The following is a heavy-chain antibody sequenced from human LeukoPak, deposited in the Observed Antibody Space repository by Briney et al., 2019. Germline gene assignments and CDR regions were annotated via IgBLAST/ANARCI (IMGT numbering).Heavy chain of an antibody. CDR3: AKELSSSWYNGPLYYFDY. CDR2: ISYDGSNK. V-gene: IGHV3-30*18. Sequence: GRSLRLSCAASGFTFSSYGMHWVRQAPGKGLEWVAVISYDGSNKYYADSVKGRFTISRDNSKNTLYLQMNSLRAEDTAVYYCAKELSSSWYNGPLYYFDYWGQGTLVTVSS. J-gene: IGHJ4*02. CDR1: GFTFSSYG. D-gene: IGHD6-13*01.